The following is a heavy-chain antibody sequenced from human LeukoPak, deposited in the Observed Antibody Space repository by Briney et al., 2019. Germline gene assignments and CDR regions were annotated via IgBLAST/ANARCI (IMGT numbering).Heavy chain of an antibody. V-gene: IGHV4-59*01. D-gene: IGHD6-13*01. CDR3: ARTAAAGEGD. CDR2: IYYSGTT. Sequence: SETLSLTCTVSGGSISSYYWNWIRQPPGKGLEWIGYIYYSGTTSYNPSLKSRVTISADTSKNQFSLKLSSVTAADTAVYYCARTAAAGEGDWGQGTLVTVSS. CDR1: GGSISSYY. J-gene: IGHJ4*02.